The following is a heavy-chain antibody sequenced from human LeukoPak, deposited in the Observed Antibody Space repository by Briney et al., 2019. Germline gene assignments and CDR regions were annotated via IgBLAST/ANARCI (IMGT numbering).Heavy chain of an antibody. CDR3: ARDKSSAAGLFDY. CDR2: ISSSSSYI. V-gene: IGHV3-21*01. CDR1: GFTFSSYS. J-gene: IGHJ4*02. Sequence: PGGSLRLSCAASGFTFSSYSMNWVRQAPGKGLEWVSSISSSSSYIYYADSVKGRFTISRDNAKSSLYLQMNSLRAEDTAVYYCARDKSSAAGLFDYWGQGTLVTVSS. D-gene: IGHD6-13*01.